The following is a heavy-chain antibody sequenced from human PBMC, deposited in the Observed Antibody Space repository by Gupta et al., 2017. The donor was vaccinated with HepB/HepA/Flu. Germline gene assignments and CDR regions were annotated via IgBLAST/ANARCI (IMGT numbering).Heavy chain of an antibody. Sequence: EVQLVASGGGLFKPGGSLRLSCAASGFPFNPFTMNWVRQAPGKGLEWVSSISSRSTYIYYADSMKGRFTISRDDAKLSLYLQMNSLRAEDTAVYYCARLTGTYVDFWGQGTLVTVSS. V-gene: IGHV3-21*01. CDR2: ISSRSTYI. CDR3: ARLTGTYVDF. CDR1: GFPFNPFT. D-gene: IGHD2-8*02. J-gene: IGHJ4*02.